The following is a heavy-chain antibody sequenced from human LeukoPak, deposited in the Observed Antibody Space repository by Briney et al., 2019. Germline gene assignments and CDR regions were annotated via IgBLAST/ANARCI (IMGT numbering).Heavy chain of an antibody. V-gene: IGHV3-30*18. CDR1: GFTFSSYG. D-gene: IGHD1/OR15-1a*01. J-gene: IGHJ4*02. CDR2: ISYDGSNK. CDR3: AKGGLEELAPFDY. Sequence: GGSLRLSCAASGFTFSSYGMHWVRQAPGKGLEWVAVISYDGSNKYYADSVKGRFTISRDNSKNTLYLQMNSLRAEDTAVYYCAKGGLEELAPFDYWGQGTLVTVSS.